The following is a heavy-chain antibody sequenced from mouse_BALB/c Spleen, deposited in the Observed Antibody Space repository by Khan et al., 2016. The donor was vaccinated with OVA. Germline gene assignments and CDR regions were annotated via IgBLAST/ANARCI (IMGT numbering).Heavy chain of an antibody. CDR1: GDSITNGY. CDR3: ARGNVPFTY. Sequence: EVQLQESGPSLVKPSQTLSLTCSVTGDSITNGYSNWIRKFPGNELEYMGYISYSGSTYYNPSLKSRLSITRDTSKNQYHLQLNSVTTEDTATYYCARGNVPFTYWGQGTLVTVAA. J-gene: IGHJ3*01. CDR2: ISYSGST. V-gene: IGHV3-8*02.